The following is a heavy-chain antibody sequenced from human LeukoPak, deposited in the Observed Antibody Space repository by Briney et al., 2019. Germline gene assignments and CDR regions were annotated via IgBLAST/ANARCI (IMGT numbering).Heavy chain of an antibody. CDR1: GYSFTRYW. V-gene: IGHV5-51*01. J-gene: IGHJ4*02. CDR2: IYPGDSDT. CDR3: ARSYDSSGYNFDY. D-gene: IGHD3-22*01. Sequence: GESLKISCRGSGYSFTRYWIAWVRQMPGKGLEWMGIIYPGDSDTRYSPSFQGQVTISAVMSISAAYLQWSSLRASDTAMYYCARSYDSSGYNFDYWGQGTLVTVSS.